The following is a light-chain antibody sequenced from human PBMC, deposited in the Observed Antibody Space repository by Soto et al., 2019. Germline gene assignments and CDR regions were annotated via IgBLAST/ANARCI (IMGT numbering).Light chain of an antibody. V-gene: IGKV3-20*01. CDR2: NTS. CDR1: PGLRSTV. CDR3: QQHSSAPAWT. Sequence: EIVLTQSPGTLSLSPGERATLSCRAGPGLRSTVFGWYQQRHGQAPRLLIYNTSDRATGIPDRFSGSGSGTDCTRTISRLEPEDFGVYYWQQHSSAPAWTFGQGNKVEL. J-gene: IGKJ1*01.